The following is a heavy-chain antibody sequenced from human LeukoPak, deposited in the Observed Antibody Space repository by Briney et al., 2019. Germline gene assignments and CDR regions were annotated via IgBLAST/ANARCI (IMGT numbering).Heavy chain of an antibody. CDR2: FDTEDGEI. Sequence: GASVKVSCKVSGYTLTELSMHWVRQAPGKGLEWMGGFDTEDGEIIYAQKFQGRVTMTEDTSTDTAYMELSSLRSEDTAVYYCATQLHSSWFPNWFDPWGQGTLVTVSS. J-gene: IGHJ5*02. CDR3: ATQLHSSWFPNWFDP. V-gene: IGHV1-24*01. CDR1: GYTLTELS. D-gene: IGHD6-13*01.